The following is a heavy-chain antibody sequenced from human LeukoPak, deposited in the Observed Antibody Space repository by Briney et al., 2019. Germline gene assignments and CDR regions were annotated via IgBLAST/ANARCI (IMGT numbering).Heavy chain of an antibody. CDR1: GFTFSSYG. J-gene: IGHJ4*02. V-gene: IGHV3-30*03. Sequence: GGSLRLSCAASGFTFSSYGMHWVRQAPGKGLEWVAVISYDGSNKYYADSVKGRFTISRDNSKNTLYLQMNSLRAEDTAVYYCARDNGWSADFWGQGTLVTVSS. CDR2: ISYDGSNK. D-gene: IGHD2-15*01. CDR3: ARDNGWSADF.